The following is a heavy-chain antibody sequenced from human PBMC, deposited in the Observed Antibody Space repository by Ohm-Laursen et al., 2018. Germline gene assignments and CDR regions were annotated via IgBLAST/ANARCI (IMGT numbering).Heavy chain of an antibody. CDR1: GFTFSTYP. V-gene: IGHV3-74*01. D-gene: IGHD3-16*01. Sequence: SLRLSCSAPGFTFSTYPMHWVRQGPGKGVVWVSRADSGGSATSYADSVKGRFTISRDNAKNTLYLQMNSLRAEDTAVYYCARGSLNGLDVWGQETTVTVSS. J-gene: IGHJ6*02. CDR2: ADSGGSAT. CDR3: ARGSLNGLDV.